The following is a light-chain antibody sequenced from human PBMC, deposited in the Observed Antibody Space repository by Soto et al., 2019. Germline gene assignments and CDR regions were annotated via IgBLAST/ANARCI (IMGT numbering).Light chain of an antibody. V-gene: IGKV1-5*01. CDR3: QQYNCSWP. CDR1: QSISSW. CDR2: AAS. J-gene: IGKJ1*01. Sequence: DIQTSQSSSTLSASVGDRATITFRASQSISSWLAWYQQKPGKAPKILIYAASSLESGVPSRFSGSGSGTEFTLTISSLQPEEFATDYRQQYNCSWPFGHVTTE.